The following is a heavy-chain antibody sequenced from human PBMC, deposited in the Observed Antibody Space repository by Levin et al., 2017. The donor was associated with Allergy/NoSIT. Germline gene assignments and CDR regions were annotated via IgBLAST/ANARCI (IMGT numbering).Heavy chain of an antibody. V-gene: IGHV3-23*01. D-gene: IGHD6-13*01. Sequence: GESLKISCAASGYTFSSYAMSWVRQAPGKGLEWVSAISGSSGSTYYADSVKGRVTISRDKSKNTLYLQMNSLRAEDTAVYYCAKSQAAAGTSLILDYWGQGTLVTVSS. CDR2: ISGSSGST. CDR3: AKSQAAAGTSLILDY. CDR1: GYTFSSYA. J-gene: IGHJ4*02.